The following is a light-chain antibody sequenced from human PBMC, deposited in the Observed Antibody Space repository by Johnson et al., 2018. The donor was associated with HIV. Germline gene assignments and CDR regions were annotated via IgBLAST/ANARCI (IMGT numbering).Light chain of an antibody. CDR1: SSNIGNNY. CDR3: GTWDSSLSANV. J-gene: IGLJ1*01. V-gene: IGLV1-51*01. CDR2: DNN. Sequence: QSVLTQPPSVSAAPGQKVTISCSGSSSNIGNNYVSWYQQLPGTAPKLLIYDNNMRPSGIPDRFSGSKSGTSAALGITGVQTGDEADYYCGTWDSSLSANVCGTGTRVPVL.